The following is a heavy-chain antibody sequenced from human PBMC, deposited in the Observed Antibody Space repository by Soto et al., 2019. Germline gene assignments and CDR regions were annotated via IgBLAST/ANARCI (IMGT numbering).Heavy chain of an antibody. CDR3: ARESVGAWKGYYFDY. Sequence: SVKVSCKASGGTFSSYAISWVRQAPGQGLEWMGGIIPIFGTANYAQKFQGRVTITADESTSTAYMELSSLRSEDTAVYYCARESVGAWKGYYFDYWGQGTLVTVSS. J-gene: IGHJ4*02. V-gene: IGHV1-69*13. CDR2: IIPIFGTA. CDR1: GGTFSSYA. D-gene: IGHD1-1*01.